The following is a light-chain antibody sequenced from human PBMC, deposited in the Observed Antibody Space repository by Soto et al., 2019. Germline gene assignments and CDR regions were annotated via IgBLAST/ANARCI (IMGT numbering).Light chain of an antibody. CDR3: QQYNSWPLT. V-gene: IGKV3-15*01. J-gene: IGKJ4*01. Sequence: EIVMTQSPATLSVSPGERATLSCRASQSVGSDLAWYQQKPGRTPSLLIYDVSTRATGIPARFSGSGSGTESTLTISSLQSEDFAVYYCQQYNSWPLTFGGGTKVEIK. CDR2: DVS. CDR1: QSVGSD.